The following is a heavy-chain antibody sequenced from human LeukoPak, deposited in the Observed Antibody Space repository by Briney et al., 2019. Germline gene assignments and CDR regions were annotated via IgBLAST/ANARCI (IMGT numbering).Heavy chain of an antibody. CDR2: INHSGST. Sequence: PSETLSLTCAVYGGSFSGYYWSWIRQPPGKGLEWIGEINHSGSTNYNPSLKSRVTISVDTSKNQFSLKLSSVTAADTAVHYCANDYSIDNNWFDPWGQGTLVTVSS. J-gene: IGHJ5*02. CDR3: ANDYSIDNNWFDP. CDR1: GGSFSGYY. V-gene: IGHV4-34*01. D-gene: IGHD4-11*01.